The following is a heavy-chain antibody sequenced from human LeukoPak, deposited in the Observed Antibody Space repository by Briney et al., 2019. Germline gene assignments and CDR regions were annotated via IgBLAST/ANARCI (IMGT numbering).Heavy chain of an antibody. J-gene: IGHJ6*02. CDR3: ARLHYDSSGYWSGYYYYGMDV. Sequence: SETLSLTCTVSGGSISSYYWSWIRQPPVKGLEWIGYIYYSGSTNYNPSLKSRVTISVGTSKNQFSLKLSSVTAADTAVYYCARLHYDSSGYWSGYYYYGMDVWGQGTTVTVSS. CDR1: GGSISSYY. CDR2: IYYSGST. D-gene: IGHD3-22*01. V-gene: IGHV4-59*08.